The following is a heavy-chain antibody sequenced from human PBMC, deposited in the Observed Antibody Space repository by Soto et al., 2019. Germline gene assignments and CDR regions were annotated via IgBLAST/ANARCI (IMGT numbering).Heavy chain of an antibody. Sequence: SETLSLTCTLSGGSISSSSFYWGWVRQPPGKGLEWIGSFYYSGSTYYNPSPKSRVTMSVDTSKNQFSLKLSSVTAADTAVYYCARHLYSSGWFDYWGQGTLVNVSS. CDR1: GGSISSSSFY. V-gene: IGHV4-39*01. CDR3: ARHLYSSGWFDY. J-gene: IGHJ4*02. CDR2: FYYSGST. D-gene: IGHD6-19*01.